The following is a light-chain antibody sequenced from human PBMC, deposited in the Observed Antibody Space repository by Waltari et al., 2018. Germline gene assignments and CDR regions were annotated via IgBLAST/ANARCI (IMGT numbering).Light chain of an antibody. Sequence: QSALTQPASVSGSPRQSIPISCSGTDSDVGAYDFVSWYQQHPGKAPHLIIYEVSNRPAGMSNRFSASKSGNTASLTISGLQAEDEADYYCSSYTTSSAPGVFGTGTRVTVL. J-gene: IGLJ1*01. V-gene: IGLV2-14*01. CDR2: EVS. CDR3: SSYTTSSAPGV. CDR1: DSDVGAYDF.